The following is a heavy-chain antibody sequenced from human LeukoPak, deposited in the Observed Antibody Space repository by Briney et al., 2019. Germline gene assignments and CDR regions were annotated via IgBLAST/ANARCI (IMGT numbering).Heavy chain of an antibody. D-gene: IGHD1-7*01. CDR1: GGSISSYY. CDR2: IYYTGST. J-gene: IGHJ4*02. V-gene: IGHV4-59*12. CDR3: ARWTNYVRRFDY. Sequence: SEILSLTCTVSGGSISSYYWSWIRQPPGKGLEWIGFIYYTGSTNYNPSLKSRVTISVDTSKNQFSLKLSSVTAADTAVYYCARWTNYVRRFDYWGQGTLVTVSS.